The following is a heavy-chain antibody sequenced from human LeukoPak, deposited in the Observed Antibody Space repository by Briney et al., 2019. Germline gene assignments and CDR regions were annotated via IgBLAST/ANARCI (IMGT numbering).Heavy chain of an antibody. CDR2: ISSSSSTI. D-gene: IGHD2-21*02. CDR3: ARDPIGSDQHAHDAFDI. V-gene: IGHV3-48*01. CDR1: GFTFSSYS. Sequence: GGSLRLSCAASGFTFSSYSMNWVRQAPGKGLEWVSYISSSSSTIYYADSVKGRFTISRDNAKNTLYLQMNSLRAEDTAVYYCARDPIGSDQHAHDAFDIWGQGTMVTVSS. J-gene: IGHJ3*02.